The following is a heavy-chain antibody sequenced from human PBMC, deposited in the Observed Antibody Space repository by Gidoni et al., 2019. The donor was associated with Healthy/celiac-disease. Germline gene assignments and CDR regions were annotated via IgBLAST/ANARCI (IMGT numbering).Heavy chain of an antibody. J-gene: IGHJ4*02. V-gene: IGHV3-23*01. CDR2: ISGSGGST. CDR1: GFTFSSYP. Sequence: EVQLLESGGGLVQPGGSLRLSCAASGFTFSSYPMSWVRQAPGKGLEWVSAISGSGGSTYYPDSVKGRFTISRDNSKNTLYLQMNSLRAEDTAVYYCAKDLGSKWDPFDYWGQGTLVTVSS. D-gene: IGHD1-26*01. CDR3: AKDLGSKWDPFDY.